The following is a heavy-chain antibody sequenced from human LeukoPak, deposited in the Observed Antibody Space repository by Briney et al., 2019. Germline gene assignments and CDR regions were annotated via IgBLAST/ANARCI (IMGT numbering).Heavy chain of an antibody. D-gene: IGHD4-11*01. V-gene: IGHV1-69*05. CDR3: ARGRDDYSNYCDY. CDR1: GGTFSSYA. CDR2: IIPIFGTA. J-gene: IGHJ4*02. Sequence: ASVKVSCKASGGTFSSYAISWVRQAPGQGLEWMGRIIPIFGTANYAQKFQGRVTITTDESTSTAYLELSSLRSEDTAVYYCARGRDDYSNYCDYWGQGTLVTVSS.